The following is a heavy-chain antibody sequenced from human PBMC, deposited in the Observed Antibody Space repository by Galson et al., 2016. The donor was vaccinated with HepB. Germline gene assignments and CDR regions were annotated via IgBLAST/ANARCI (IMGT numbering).Heavy chain of an antibody. CDR3: ARGQGYCSGGTCHGIDY. J-gene: IGHJ4*02. Sequence: SLRLSCAVSGFTFSRSDMHWVRQAPGKGLEWVAVIWSDGSNRYYADSVQGLFTISRKNSKNKVYLQMKSLRAEDTAVYDCARGQGYCSGGTCHGIDYWGQGTVVTVSS. D-gene: IGHD2-15*01. V-gene: IGHV3-33*01. CDR1: GFTFSRSD. CDR2: IWSDGSNR.